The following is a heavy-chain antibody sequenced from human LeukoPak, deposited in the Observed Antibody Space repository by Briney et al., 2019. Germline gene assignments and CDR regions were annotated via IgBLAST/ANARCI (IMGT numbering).Heavy chain of an antibody. CDR2: IHYSGST. V-gene: IGHV4-39*07. J-gene: IGHJ4*02. D-gene: IGHD6-19*01. CDR3: ANVPVAGTPLPY. Sequence: SETLSLTCTVSGGSISSSDYYWGWIRQPPGKGLEWIGSIHYSGSTYYNPSLKSRVTISIDTSKNQFSLKLSSVTAADTAVFYCANVPVAGTPLPYWGQGTLVTVSS. CDR1: GGSISSSDYY.